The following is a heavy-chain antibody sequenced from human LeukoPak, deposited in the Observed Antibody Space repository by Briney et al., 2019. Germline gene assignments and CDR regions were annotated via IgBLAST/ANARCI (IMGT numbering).Heavy chain of an antibody. CDR2: INQHETEK. CDR1: GFTFSSFD. J-gene: IGHJ4*02. Sequence: GGSLRLSCAASGFTFSSFDMNWVRQAPGEGLEWVANINQHETEKFYVDSVKGRFTISRDNAKNTLFLQMNRLTSEDTGVYYCARDGGGFAYWGQGTLVTVS. V-gene: IGHV3-7*01. D-gene: IGHD3-10*01. CDR3: ARDGGGFAY.